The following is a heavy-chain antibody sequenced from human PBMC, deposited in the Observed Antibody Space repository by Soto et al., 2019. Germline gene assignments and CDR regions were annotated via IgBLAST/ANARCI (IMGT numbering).Heavy chain of an antibody. V-gene: IGHV1-69*13. Sequence: SVKVSCKASGGTFSSYAISWVRQAPGQGLEWMGGIIPIFGTANYAQKFQGRVTITADESTSTAYMELSSLRSEDTAVYYCARDSGIAAAGPTSFDYWGQGTLVTVSS. CDR1: GGTFSSYA. D-gene: IGHD6-13*01. CDR3: ARDSGIAAAGPTSFDY. J-gene: IGHJ4*02. CDR2: IIPIFGTA.